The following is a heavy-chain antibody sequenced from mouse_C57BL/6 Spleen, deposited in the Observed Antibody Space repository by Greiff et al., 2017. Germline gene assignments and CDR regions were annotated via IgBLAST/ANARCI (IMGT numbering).Heavy chain of an antibody. CDR3: AGDQDYGRSGAMDY. Sequence: EVQLVESGGGLVKPGGSLKLSCAASGFTFSSYAMSWVRQTPEKRLEWVATISDGGSYTYYPDNVKGRFTISRDNAKNNLYLQMSHLKSEDTAMYYCAGDQDYGRSGAMDYWGQGTSVTVSS. D-gene: IGHD1-2*01. CDR1: GFTFSSYA. CDR2: ISDGGSYT. V-gene: IGHV5-4*01. J-gene: IGHJ4*01.